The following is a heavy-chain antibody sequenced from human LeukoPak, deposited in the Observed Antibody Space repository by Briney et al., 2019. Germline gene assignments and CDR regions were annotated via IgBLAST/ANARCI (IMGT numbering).Heavy chain of an antibody. CDR2: IRYDGSNK. Sequence: PGGSLRLSCAASGFTFSSYGMHWVRQAPGKGLEWVAFIRYDGSNKYYADSVKGRFTISRDNSKNTLYLQMSSLRAEDTAVYYCAKEGIAAAGTFDYWGQGTLVTVSS. J-gene: IGHJ4*02. CDR1: GFTFSSYG. D-gene: IGHD6-13*01. V-gene: IGHV3-30*02. CDR3: AKEGIAAAGTFDY.